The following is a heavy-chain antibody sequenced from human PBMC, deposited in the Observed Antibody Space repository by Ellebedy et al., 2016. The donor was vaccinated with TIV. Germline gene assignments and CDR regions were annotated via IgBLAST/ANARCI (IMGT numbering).Heavy chain of an antibody. J-gene: IGHJ4*02. Sequence: GGSLRLSCAASTFTFSNYAMSWVRLAPGKGLVWVSRMNSDGRGTIYADSVKGRFTMSRDNAKNTLFLQMNSLRAEDSAVYYCVRAWGGHDSSGYFYEREYYFDYWGQGTLVTVSS. CDR1: TFTFSNYA. CDR3: VRAWGGHDSSGYFYEREYYFDY. V-gene: IGHV3-74*01. D-gene: IGHD3-22*01. CDR2: MNSDGRGT.